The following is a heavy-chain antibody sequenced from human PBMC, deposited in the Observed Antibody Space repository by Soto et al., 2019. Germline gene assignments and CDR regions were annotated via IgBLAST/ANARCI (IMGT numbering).Heavy chain of an antibody. Sequence: QVQLVQSGAEVKKPGASVKVSCEASGYNFIDYYIHWVRQAPGQGFEWMGRISPKSGGTNYAQKFEGRVTMTWDTSLNTVYMELSSLKSDDTAVYFCAKGPIVGANYKYYDMDVWGQGTAVTVSS. CDR2: ISPKSGGT. CDR1: GYNFIDYY. V-gene: IGHV1-2*02. J-gene: IGHJ6*02. CDR3: AKGPIVGANYKYYDMDV. D-gene: IGHD1-26*01.